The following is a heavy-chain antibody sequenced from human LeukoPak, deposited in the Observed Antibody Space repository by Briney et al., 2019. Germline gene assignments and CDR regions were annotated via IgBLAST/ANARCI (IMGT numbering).Heavy chain of an antibody. CDR1: GGSISSGGYY. V-gene: IGHV4-31*03. D-gene: IGHD6-13*01. J-gene: IGHJ2*01. Sequence: SQTLSLTCTVSGGSISSGGYYWSWIRQHPGKGLEWIGYIYFSGSTYYNPSLKSRVTISVDTSKNQFSLKLSSVTAADTAVYYCTTYKYSSSWYFDLWGRGTLVTVSS. CDR2: IYFSGST. CDR3: TTYKYSSSWYFDL.